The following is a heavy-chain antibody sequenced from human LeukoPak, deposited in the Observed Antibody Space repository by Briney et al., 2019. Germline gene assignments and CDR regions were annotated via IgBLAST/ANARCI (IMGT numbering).Heavy chain of an antibody. CDR2: ITSSSSYI. CDR1: AGFTFSTYS. V-gene: IGHV3-21*01. Sequence: GGSLRLSCAASAGFTFSTYSMNWVRPAPGMGLEWVSSITSSSSYIYYADSVKGRFTISRDNAKNSLYLQMNSLRAEDTAVYYCATDIYGDHDYWGQGTLVTVSS. D-gene: IGHD4-17*01. CDR3: ATDIYGDHDY. J-gene: IGHJ4*02.